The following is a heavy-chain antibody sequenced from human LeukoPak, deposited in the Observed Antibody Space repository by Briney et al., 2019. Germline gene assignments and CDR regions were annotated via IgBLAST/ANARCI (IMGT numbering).Heavy chain of an antibody. D-gene: IGHD4-11*01. CDR2: IYYTGST. CDR3: ARTVSNSGYWFDA. Sequence: PSETLSLTCTVSGGSISTYYWSWIRQSSGKGLEWIGYIYYTGSTYYNPSLKSRVTISLDTSKSQFSLKMSFVTAADTAVYYCARTVSNSGYWFDAWGQGTPVTVSS. V-gene: IGHV4-59*01. CDR1: GGSISTYY. J-gene: IGHJ5*02.